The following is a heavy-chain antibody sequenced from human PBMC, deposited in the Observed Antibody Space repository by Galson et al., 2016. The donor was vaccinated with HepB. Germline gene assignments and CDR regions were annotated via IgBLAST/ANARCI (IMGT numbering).Heavy chain of an antibody. CDR3: ARGQHEMAFRRFFDY. CDR2: IHYSGNT. D-gene: IGHD5-24*01. CDR1: GGSVISGGYY. V-gene: IGHV4-61*08. J-gene: IGHJ4*02. Sequence: SETLSLTCTVSGGSVISGGYYWSWIRQPPGKGLEWIVYIHYSGNTNYSPSLKSRVTMSVDTSKNHFSPKLSSVTAAETAVYYCARGQHEMAFRRFFDYWGRGTLVTASS.